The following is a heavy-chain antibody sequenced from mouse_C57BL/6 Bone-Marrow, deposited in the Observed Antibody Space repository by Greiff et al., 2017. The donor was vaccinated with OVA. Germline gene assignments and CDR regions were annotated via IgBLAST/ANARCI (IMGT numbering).Heavy chain of an antibody. J-gene: IGHJ4*01. D-gene: IGHD4-1*01. CDR2: ISDGGSYT. Sequence: EVKVVESGGGLVKPGGSLKLSCAASGFTFSSYAMSWVRQTPEKRLEWVATISDGGSYTYYPDNVKGRFTISRDNAKNNLYLQMSHLKSEDTAMYYCARYPLGAMDYWGQGTSVTVSS. V-gene: IGHV5-4*03. CDR1: GFTFSSYA. CDR3: ARYPLGAMDY.